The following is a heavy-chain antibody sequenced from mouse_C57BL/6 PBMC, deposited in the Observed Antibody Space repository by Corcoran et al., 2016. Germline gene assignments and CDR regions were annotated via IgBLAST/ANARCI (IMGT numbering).Heavy chain of an antibody. CDR3: ARGTTVVYRYFDV. D-gene: IGHD1-1*01. V-gene: IGHV1-26*01. Sequence: EVQLQQSGPERVKPGASVKISCKASGYTFTDYYLNWVKQSHGKSLEWIGDINPNNGGTSYNQKFNGKATLTVDKSSSTDYMELRSLTSEDSAVYYCARGTTVVYRYFDVWGTGTTVTVSS. CDR1: GYTFTDYY. CDR2: INPNNGGT. J-gene: IGHJ1*03.